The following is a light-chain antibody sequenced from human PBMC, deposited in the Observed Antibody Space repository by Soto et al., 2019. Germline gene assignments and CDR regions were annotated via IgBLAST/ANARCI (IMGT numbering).Light chain of an antibody. CDR2: GAS. Sequence: EIVLTQSPGTLSLSPGERATLSCRASQSVGSNFLAWYQQKPGQAPKLLISGASSRATGIPDRFSGSGSGTDFTRTISRLEPEDFALYSCQQYGSSPGTFGQGTKLEIK. J-gene: IGKJ2*02. V-gene: IGKV3-20*01. CDR1: QSVGSNF. CDR3: QQYGSSPGT.